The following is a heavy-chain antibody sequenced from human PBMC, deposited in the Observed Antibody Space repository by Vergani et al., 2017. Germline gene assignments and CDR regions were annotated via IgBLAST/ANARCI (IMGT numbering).Heavy chain of an antibody. V-gene: IGHV1-18*01. D-gene: IGHD1-26*01. Sequence: QVQLVQSGTEVKKPGASVKVSCKASGYTFTTYGISWVRQAPGQGLEWMGWISASNGNTNYAQKLLGRVTMTTDRSTSTAYMELRSLRSDDTAVDYCARGRLKIEGVTSNWFDPWGQGTMVTVSS. J-gene: IGHJ5*02. CDR2: ISASNGNT. CDR1: GYTFTTYG. CDR3: ARGRLKIEGVTSNWFDP.